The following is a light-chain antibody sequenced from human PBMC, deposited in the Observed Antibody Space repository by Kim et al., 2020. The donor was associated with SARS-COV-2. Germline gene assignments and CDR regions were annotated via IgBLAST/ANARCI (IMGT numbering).Light chain of an antibody. CDR2: GTS. J-gene: IGLJ1*01. CDR3: QAYDSSLNGYV. CDR1: RSNIGAGYH. V-gene: IGLV1-40*01. Sequence: RVTISCTGSRSNIGAGYHVPWYQQLPGTAPKLLIYGTSNRPSGVPDRFSGSKSGTSASLAITGLQAEDEADYYCQAYDSSLNGYVFATGTKVTVL.